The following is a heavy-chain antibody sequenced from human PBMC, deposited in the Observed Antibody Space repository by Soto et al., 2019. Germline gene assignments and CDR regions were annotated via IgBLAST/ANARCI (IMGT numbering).Heavy chain of an antibody. CDR1: GYSISSGYY. J-gene: IGHJ3*02. CDR2: IYHSGST. CDR3: ARVNSSGLKAFDI. D-gene: IGHD3-22*01. V-gene: IGHV4-38-2*01. Sequence: SETLSLTCAVSGYSISSGYYWGWIRQPPGKGLEWIGSIYHSGSTYYNPSLKSRVTISVDTSKNQFSLKLSSVTAADTAVYSCARVNSSGLKAFDIWGQGTMVTVSS.